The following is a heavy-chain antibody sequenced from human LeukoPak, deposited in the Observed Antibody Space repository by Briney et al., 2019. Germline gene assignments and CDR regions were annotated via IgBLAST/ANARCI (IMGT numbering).Heavy chain of an antibody. CDR2: INHSGST. D-gene: IGHD1-26*01. V-gene: IGHV4-34*01. CDR3: SGSYYFYYYYYMDV. J-gene: IGHJ6*03. CDR1: GGSFSGYY. Sequence: SETLSLTCAVYGGSFSGYYWSWIRQPPGKGLEWIGEINHSGSTNYNPSLKSRVTISVDTSKNQFSLKLSSVTAADTAVYYCSGSYYFYYYYYMDVWGKGTTVTVSS.